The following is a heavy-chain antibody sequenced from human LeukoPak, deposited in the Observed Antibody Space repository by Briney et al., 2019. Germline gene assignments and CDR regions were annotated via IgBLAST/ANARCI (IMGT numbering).Heavy chain of an antibody. D-gene: IGHD5-24*01. CDR1: GDSIRRYY. J-gene: IGHJ3*02. Sequence: SSETLSLTCSVSGDSIRRYYWSWIRQSPGKGLEWIGHIHYSGYTHKNPSLRSRVSISLDTSKNQFSLKLTSVTAADTAVYYCARGAEMATVDVLPDAFDIWGQGTTVTVSS. V-gene: IGHV4-59*01. CDR3: ARGAEMATVDVLPDAFDI. CDR2: IHYSGYT.